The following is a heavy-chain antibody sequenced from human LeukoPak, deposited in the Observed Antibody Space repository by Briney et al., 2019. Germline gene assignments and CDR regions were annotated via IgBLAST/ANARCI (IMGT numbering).Heavy chain of an antibody. CDR3: ARALLTTPPAAFDI. CDR1: GGSISSYY. J-gene: IGHJ3*02. D-gene: IGHD1-26*01. CDR2: IYTSGST. Sequence: SETLSLTCTVSGGSISSYYWSWIRQHAGKGLEWIGRIYTSGSTNYNPSLKSRVTMSVDTSKNQFSLKLSSVTAADTAVYYCARALLTTPPAAFDIWGQGTMVTVSS. V-gene: IGHV4-4*07.